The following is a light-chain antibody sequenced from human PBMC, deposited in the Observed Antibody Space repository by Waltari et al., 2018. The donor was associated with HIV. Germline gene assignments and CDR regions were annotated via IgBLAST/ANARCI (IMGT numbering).Light chain of an antibody. V-gene: IGKV1-39*01. J-gene: IGKJ3*01. CDR3: QQSFSYPLT. CDR2: DAS. CDR1: QTVNNK. Sequence: IQMTQSPSSMPASVGDSVHITCRASQTVNNKLNWYQQKPGEAPKVVIYDASTLQSGVPSRFRGGGSWTDFTLTITRLQLDDFATYFCQQSFSYPLTFGPGTKVDI.